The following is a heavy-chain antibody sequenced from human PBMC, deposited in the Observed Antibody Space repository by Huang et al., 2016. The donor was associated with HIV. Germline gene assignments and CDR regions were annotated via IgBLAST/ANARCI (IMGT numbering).Heavy chain of an antibody. Sequence: QVQLQESGPGLLKPSEALFPTGNASGGSVDSVGQLWGWIRQPPRKGLEWIGTRYFGGGPYYNPSLNSRVTLATDTSKNGVSLTVRFVTPSVTTVYHCASIDGLLPCDHWGPGVLVTVSS. V-gene: IGHV4-39*01. CDR1: GGSVDSVGQL. CDR3: ASIDGLLPCDH. J-gene: IGHJ1*01. D-gene: IGHD2-15*01. CDR2: RYFGGGP.